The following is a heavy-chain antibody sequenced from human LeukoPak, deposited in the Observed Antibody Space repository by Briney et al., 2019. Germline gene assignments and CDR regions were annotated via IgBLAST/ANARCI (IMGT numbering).Heavy chain of an antibody. CDR3: VRGDGSYRY. CDR1: GFTFSSYW. Sequence: AGGSLRLSCAASGFTFSSYWMHWVRQGPGMGLVWVSRINSDGSSTIYADSVKGRFTMSRDNAENTLYLQMDSLRGEDTAVYYCVRGDGSYRYWGQGTLVTVSS. J-gene: IGHJ4*02. V-gene: IGHV3-74*01. D-gene: IGHD5-24*01. CDR2: INSDGSST.